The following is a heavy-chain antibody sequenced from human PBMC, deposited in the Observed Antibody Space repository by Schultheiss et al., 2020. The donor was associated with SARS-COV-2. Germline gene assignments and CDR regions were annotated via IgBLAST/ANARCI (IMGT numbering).Heavy chain of an antibody. Sequence: SQTLSLTCTVSGGSISSGGYSWSWIRQPPGKGLEWIGYIYHSGSTYYNPSLKSRVTISVDRSKNQFSLKLSSVTAADTAVYYCAKDDVEMATTPFDYWGQGTLVTVSS. CDR3: AKDDVEMATTPFDY. CDR2: IYHSGST. CDR1: GGSISSGGYS. V-gene: IGHV4-30-2*01. D-gene: IGHD5-24*01. J-gene: IGHJ4*02.